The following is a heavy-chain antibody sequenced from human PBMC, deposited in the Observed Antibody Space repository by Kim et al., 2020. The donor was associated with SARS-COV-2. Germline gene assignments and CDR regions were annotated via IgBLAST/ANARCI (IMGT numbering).Heavy chain of an antibody. V-gene: IGHV1-69*13. Sequence: SVKVSCKASGGTFSSYAISWVRQAPGQGLEWMGGIIPIFGTANYAQKFQGRVTITADESTSTAYMELSSLRSEDTAVYYCASRSIAAAGPFDYWGQGTLVTVSS. D-gene: IGHD6-13*01. CDR3: ASRSIAAAGPFDY. J-gene: IGHJ4*02. CDR2: IIPIFGTA. CDR1: GGTFSSYA.